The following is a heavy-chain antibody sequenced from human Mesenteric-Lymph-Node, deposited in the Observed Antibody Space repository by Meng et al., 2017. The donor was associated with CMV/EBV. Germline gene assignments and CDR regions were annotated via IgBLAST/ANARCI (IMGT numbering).Heavy chain of an antibody. CDR2: IIPIFGTA. V-gene: IGHV1-69*05. CDR3: ARGYCSSTSCYPFDY. J-gene: IGHJ4*02. CDR1: GGAFSSYA. Sequence: SGGAFSSYAISWLRQAPGQGLEWMGGIIPIFGTANYAQKFQGRVTITTDESTSTAYMELSSLRSEDTAVYYCARGYCSSTSCYPFDYWGQGTLVTVSS. D-gene: IGHD2-2*01.